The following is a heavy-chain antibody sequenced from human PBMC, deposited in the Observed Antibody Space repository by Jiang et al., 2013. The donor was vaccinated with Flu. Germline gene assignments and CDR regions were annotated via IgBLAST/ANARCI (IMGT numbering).Heavy chain of an antibody. Sequence: VQLVESGAEVKRPGSSVKVSCKASGGPLTNYGISWVRQAPGQGLEWMGGIIPIFGTANYAQKFQGRVTITADESTSTAYMELTSLRYEDTAVYYCARGVGDTAMVTFSTWGQGNLGPPSP. CDR3: ARGVGDTAMVTFST. V-gene: IGHV1-69*01. CDR2: IIPIFGTA. CDR1: GGPLTNYG. D-gene: IGHD5-18*01. J-gene: IGHJ4*02.